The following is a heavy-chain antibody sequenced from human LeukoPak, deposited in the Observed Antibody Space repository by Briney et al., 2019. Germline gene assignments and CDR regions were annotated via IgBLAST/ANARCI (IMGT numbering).Heavy chain of an antibody. CDR2: INHSGST. CDR3: ARYSSSSTNFDY. J-gene: IGHJ4*02. V-gene: IGHV4-34*01. CDR1: GFTFSNYN. Sequence: GSLRLSCAASGFTFSNYNMNWIRQPPGKGLEWIGEINHSGSTNYNPSLKSRVTISADTSKNQFSLKLSSVTAADTAVYYYARYSSSSTNFDYWGQGTLVTVSS. D-gene: IGHD6-13*01.